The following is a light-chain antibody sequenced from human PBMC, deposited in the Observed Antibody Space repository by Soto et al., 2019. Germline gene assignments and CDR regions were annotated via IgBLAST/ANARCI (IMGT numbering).Light chain of an antibody. V-gene: IGKV3-20*01. Sequence: EIVLTQSPGTLSLSPGERATLSCRASQSVSSSFLAWFQQKPGQAPRLLIFGASSRATGIPDRFSGSGSGTEFTLAISSLQPEDFATYYCLQHYSYPRTFGQGAKGDIK. CDR3: LQHYSYPRT. J-gene: IGKJ1*01. CDR2: GAS. CDR1: QSVSSSF.